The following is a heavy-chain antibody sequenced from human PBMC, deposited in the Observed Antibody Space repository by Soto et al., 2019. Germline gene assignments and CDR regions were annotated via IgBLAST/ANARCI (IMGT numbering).Heavy chain of an antibody. CDR1: GGTFSGYA. D-gene: IGHD2-2*02. Sequence: SVKVSCKASGGTFSGYAISWVRQAPGQGLEWMGGIIPIFGTANYAQKFQGRVTITADESTSTAYMELSSLRSEDTAVYYCARDHIVVVPAAILDYYGMDVWGQGTTVTVSS. V-gene: IGHV1-69*13. J-gene: IGHJ6*02. CDR3: ARDHIVVVPAAILDYYGMDV. CDR2: IIPIFGTA.